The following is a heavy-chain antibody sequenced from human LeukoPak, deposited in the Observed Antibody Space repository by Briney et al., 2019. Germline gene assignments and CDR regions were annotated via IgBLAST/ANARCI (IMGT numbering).Heavy chain of an antibody. D-gene: IGHD3-3*01. Sequence: SETLSLTCTVSGGSISSGDYYWSWIRQPPGKGLEWIGYIYYSGSTYYNPSLKSRVTISVDTSKNQFSLKLSSVTAADTAVYYCARGRFLEWLSEPFDYWGQGTLVTVSS. J-gene: IGHJ4*02. CDR2: IYYSGST. V-gene: IGHV4-30-4*01. CDR3: ARGRFLEWLSEPFDY. CDR1: GGSISSGDYY.